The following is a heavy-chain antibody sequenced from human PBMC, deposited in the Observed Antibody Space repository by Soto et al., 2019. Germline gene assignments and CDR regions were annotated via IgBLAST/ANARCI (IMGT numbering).Heavy chain of an antibody. Sequence: GGSLRLSCAASGFSVSINYMSWVRQAPGKGLEWVSLIRSGGDTDYADSVRGRFTISRDNSKNTVFLRMNSLRAEDTAIYYCASPAPYYAMDVWGQGTTVTVSS. CDR3: ASPAPYYAMDV. CDR1: GFSVSINY. J-gene: IGHJ6*02. V-gene: IGHV3-53*01. CDR2: IRSGGDT.